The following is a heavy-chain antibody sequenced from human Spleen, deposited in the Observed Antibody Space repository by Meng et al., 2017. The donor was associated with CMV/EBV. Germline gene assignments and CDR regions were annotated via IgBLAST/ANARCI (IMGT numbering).Heavy chain of an antibody. CDR3: ARCSSSSGYTGHYYGMDV. Sequence: ASVKVSCKASGNTFTTYYIHWMRQAPGQGLEWMGIINPTGGITNYAQNFQGRVTMTRVTSTSTVYMELSSLRSEDTAVYYCARCSSSSGYTGHYYGMDVSGQGTTVTISS. J-gene: IGHJ6*02. CDR1: GNTFTTYY. D-gene: IGHD2-2*02. V-gene: IGHV1-46*01. CDR2: INPTGGIT.